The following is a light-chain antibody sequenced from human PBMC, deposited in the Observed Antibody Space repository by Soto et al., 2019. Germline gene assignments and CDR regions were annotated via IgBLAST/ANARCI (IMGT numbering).Light chain of an antibody. CDR1: QSVSSY. J-gene: IGKJ2*01. V-gene: IGKV3-11*01. CDR2: DAS. Sequence: EIVLTQSPATLSLSPGERATLSCRASQSVSSYLAWYQQKPGQAPRLLIYDASSRATGIPARFSGSGSGTDFTLTICSLESEDFAVYYCQQRSNWPYTFGQGTKLEIK. CDR3: QQRSNWPYT.